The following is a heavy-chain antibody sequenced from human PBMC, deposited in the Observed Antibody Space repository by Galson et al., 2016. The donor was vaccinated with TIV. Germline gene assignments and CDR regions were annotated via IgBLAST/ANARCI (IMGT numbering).Heavy chain of an antibody. CDR2: ISYDGDDQ. J-gene: IGHJ4*02. Sequence: SLRLSCATSGFTXSAYGMYWVRQAPGKGLECVTFISYDGDDQNYAASVKGRFTVSRDNSKNTLNLQMRSLKPEDTAVYYCVKTQVPTTPMALIDSWGQGTLVTVSS. CDR3: VKTQVPTTPMALIDS. CDR1: GFTXSAYG. V-gene: IGHV3-30*18. D-gene: IGHD5-18*01.